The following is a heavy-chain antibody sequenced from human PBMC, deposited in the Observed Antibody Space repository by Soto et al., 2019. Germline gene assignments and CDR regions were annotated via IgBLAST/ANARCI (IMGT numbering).Heavy chain of an antibody. V-gene: IGHV4-31*03. CDR3: ARDKDLQPTVWGF. Sequence: SETLSLTCTVSGDSMATGGHYNNWIRHVPGKGLEWIGYVYYSGATHYTPSLRARATISRDTSKNQFSLRLISVTAADTALYYCARDKDLQPTVWGFWGQGIQVTVSS. D-gene: IGHD3-16*01. J-gene: IGHJ4*02. CDR1: GDSMATGGHY. CDR2: VYYSGAT.